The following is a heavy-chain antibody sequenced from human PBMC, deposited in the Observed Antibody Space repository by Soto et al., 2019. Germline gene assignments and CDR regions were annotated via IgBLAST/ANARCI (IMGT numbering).Heavy chain of an antibody. CDR3: ARASRWLQLNFDS. CDR1: GGSISSGGYC. Sequence: PSETMSLTCAVAGGSISSGGYCWSWIRQPPGKGLEWIGYIYHSGSTYYNPSLKSRITISVDRSKNQFSLKLSSVTAADMAVYYCARASRWLQLNFDSWGQGTLVTVSS. J-gene: IGHJ4*02. D-gene: IGHD1-1*01. CDR2: IYHSGST. V-gene: IGHV4-30-2*01.